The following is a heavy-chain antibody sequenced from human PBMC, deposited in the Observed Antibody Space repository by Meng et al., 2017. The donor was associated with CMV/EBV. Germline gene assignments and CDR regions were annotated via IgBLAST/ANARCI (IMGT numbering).Heavy chain of an antibody. J-gene: IGHJ3*02. V-gene: IGHV3-23*01. CDR3: AKDLWSPQKPDAFDM. CDR2: ISGSADTT. CDR1: GFTFRSYT. D-gene: IGHD3-3*01. Sequence: SGFTFRSYTMNWVRQAPGKGLEWVSGISGSADTTYYADSVRGRFTVSRDNSKNTVFLRMNSLRAEDTALYYCAKDLWSPQKPDAFDMWGHGTMVTVSS.